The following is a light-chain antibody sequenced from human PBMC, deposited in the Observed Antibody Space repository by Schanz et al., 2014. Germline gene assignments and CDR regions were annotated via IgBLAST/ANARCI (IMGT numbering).Light chain of an antibody. V-gene: IGKV1D-16*01. CDR3: QQYTSYSGT. Sequence: DIQMTQSPSSLSASVGDRVTITCRASQGISSWLAWYQQKPGQAPKLLIYGASTLQSGVPSRFSGSGSGTDFSFTIASLQPDDVATYYCQQYTSYSGTFGQGTKVEI. CDR2: GAS. CDR1: QGISSW. J-gene: IGKJ2*02.